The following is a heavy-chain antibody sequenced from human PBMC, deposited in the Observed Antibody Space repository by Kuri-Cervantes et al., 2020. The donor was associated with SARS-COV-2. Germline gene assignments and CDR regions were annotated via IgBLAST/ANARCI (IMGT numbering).Heavy chain of an antibody. J-gene: IGHJ4*02. CDR1: GGSIIIYKW. V-gene: IGHV4-4*02. CDR3: ASGSFGSNDF. CDR2: IFHDGAT. D-gene: IGHD3-10*01. Sequence: SETLSLTCVVSGGSIIIYKWWTWVRQPPGKGLQWLGEIFHDGATKFNPSLSLRGRVTMSLDKSKNQFSLNLTSVTAADTAVYYCASGSFGSNDFWGQGTLVTVSS.